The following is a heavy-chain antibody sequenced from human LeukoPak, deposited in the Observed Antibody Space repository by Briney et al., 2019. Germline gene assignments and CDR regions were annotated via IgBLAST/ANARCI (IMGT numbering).Heavy chain of an antibody. CDR2: ISYDGTNK. V-gene: IGHV3-30*03. CDR1: GFTFSSYG. CDR3: ARVELYASGWYGSIDY. J-gene: IGHJ4*02. Sequence: GGSLRLSCAASGFTFSSYGVQWVRQAPGKGLEWVAVISYDGTNKYYADSVRGRFTISRDNSKNTLYLQMDSLRTEDTAVYYCARVELYASGWYGSIDYWGQGTLVTVSS. D-gene: IGHD6-19*01.